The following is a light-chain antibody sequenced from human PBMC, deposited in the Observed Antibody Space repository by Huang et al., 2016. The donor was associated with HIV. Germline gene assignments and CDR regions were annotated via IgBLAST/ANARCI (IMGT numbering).Light chain of an antibody. J-gene: IGKJ2*01. V-gene: IGKV3-15*01. CDR2: AAS. Sequence: EIVMTQSPATLSVSPGERATLSCRASQTVSSNLAWYQQEPGQAPRRLIYAASTSATDIPARFSGSGSGTEFTLTISSLQSEEFAVYYCQHYRVWPPVYTFGQGTKLEIK. CDR1: QTVSSN. CDR3: QHYRVWPPVYT.